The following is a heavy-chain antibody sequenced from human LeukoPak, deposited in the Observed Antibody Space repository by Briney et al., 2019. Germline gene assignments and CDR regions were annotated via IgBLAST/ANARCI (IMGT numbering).Heavy chain of an antibody. CDR2: IYYNGNT. J-gene: IGHJ3*02. CDR1: GDSISSGGYY. D-gene: IGHD3-22*01. CDR3: VRNFDSYNAFDI. Sequence: SQTLSLTCSVSGDSISSGGYYWSWIRQHPGKGLEWIGYIYYNGNTYYNPSLKSRLTISGDTSENQFSLKLSSVTAADTAVYYCVRNFDSYNAFDIWGQGTMVTVSS. V-gene: IGHV4-31*03.